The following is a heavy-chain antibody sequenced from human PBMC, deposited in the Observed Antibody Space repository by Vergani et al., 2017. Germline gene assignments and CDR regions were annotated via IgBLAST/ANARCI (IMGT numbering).Heavy chain of an antibody. CDR3: ARGGPGIAAAGYGD. Sequence: QVQLQESGPGLVKPSETLSLTCTVSGGSISSYYWSWIRQPPGKGLEWIGYIYYSGSTNYNPSLKSRVTISVDTSKNQFSLKLSSVTAADTAVYYCARGGPGIAAAGYGDWGQGTLVTVSS. CDR1: GGSISSYY. D-gene: IGHD6-13*01. V-gene: IGHV4-59*01. CDR2: IYYSGST. J-gene: IGHJ4*02.